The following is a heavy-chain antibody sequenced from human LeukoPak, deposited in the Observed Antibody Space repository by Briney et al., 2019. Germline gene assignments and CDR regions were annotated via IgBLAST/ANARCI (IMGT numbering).Heavy chain of an antibody. J-gene: IGHJ5*02. D-gene: IGHD5-18*01. V-gene: IGHV4-30-2*01. CDR3: ARIRTVDTAMVIP. CDR1: GGSISSGGYS. Sequence: SQTLSLTCAVSGGSISSGGYSWSWIRQPPGKGLEWIGYIYHSGSTYYNPSLKSRVTISVDTSKNQFSLKLSSVTAADTAVYYCARIRTVDTAMVIPWGQGTLVTVSS. CDR2: IYHSGST.